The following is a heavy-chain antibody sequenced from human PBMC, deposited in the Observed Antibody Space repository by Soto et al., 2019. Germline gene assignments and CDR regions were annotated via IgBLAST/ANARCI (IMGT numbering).Heavy chain of an antibody. D-gene: IGHD4-17*01. Sequence: EVHLLESGGTLVQPGGSLRLSCAASGFDFSTYAMTWVRQAPGKGLEWVSAIINSGATTYYADSVKGRFTISRDNSRNTLYLQMNSLRAYDTAMYYCAKDWPGTSSVTSDFWGQGTLVTVSS. CDR2: IINSGATT. J-gene: IGHJ4*02. CDR3: AKDWPGTSSVTSDF. CDR1: GFDFSTYA. V-gene: IGHV3-23*01.